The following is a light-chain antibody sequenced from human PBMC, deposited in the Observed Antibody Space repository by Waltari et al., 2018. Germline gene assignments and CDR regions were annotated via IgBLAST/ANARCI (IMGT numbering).Light chain of an antibody. Sequence: DIQMTQSPSSLSASVGDRVTITCRASQGISRYLHWYQQIPGKSPKLLIYSTSRLESGVPSRFSGSGSGTDFTLTISGLQPEDFVTYYCQQTFSPLLTFGPGTKVEIK. J-gene: IGKJ3*01. V-gene: IGKV1-39*01. CDR3: QQTFSPLLT. CDR1: QGISRY. CDR2: STS.